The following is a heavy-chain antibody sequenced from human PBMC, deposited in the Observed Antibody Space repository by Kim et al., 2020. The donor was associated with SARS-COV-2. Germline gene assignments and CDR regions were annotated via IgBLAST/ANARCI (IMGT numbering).Heavy chain of an antibody. D-gene: IGHD1-26*01. J-gene: IGHJ4*02. Sequence: KWYNDYAVSVESRITINPDPSKNQFSLQLSSVTPEDTAVYYCARGWGLDYWGQGTLVTVSS. CDR3: ARGWGLDY. CDR2: KWYN. V-gene: IGHV6-1*01.